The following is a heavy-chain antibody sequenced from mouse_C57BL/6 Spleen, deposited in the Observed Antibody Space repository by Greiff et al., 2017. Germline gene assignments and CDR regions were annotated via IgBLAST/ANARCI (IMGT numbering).Heavy chain of an antibody. CDR2: IYPGDGVT. D-gene: IGHD2-4*01. CDR1: GYAFRSYW. CDR3: ARGIYYDHLGGFAY. Sequence: VKLMESGAELVKPGASVKISCKASGYAFRSYWMNWVKQRPGKGLEWIGQIYPGDGVTNYNGKFKGKATLTADKSSSTAYMQLSSLTSEDSAVYFCARGIYYDHLGGFAYWGQGTLVTVSA. V-gene: IGHV1-80*01. J-gene: IGHJ3*01.